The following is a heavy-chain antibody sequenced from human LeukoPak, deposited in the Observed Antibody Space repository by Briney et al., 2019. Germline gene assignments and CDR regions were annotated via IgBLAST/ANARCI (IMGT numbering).Heavy chain of an antibody. V-gene: IGHV3-9*01. CDR1: GFTFEDHV. Sequence: GGSLRLSCAASGFTFEDHVMHWSGKLQGRGWEGVSSISWSGDRMGYADAVKGRFTISRDNAKNSLFLQMNSPRVEDTALYYCAKDLGGSATTVWGQGTLVTVSS. J-gene: IGHJ4*02. CDR2: ISWSGDRM. CDR3: AKDLGGSATTV. D-gene: IGHD2-2*01.